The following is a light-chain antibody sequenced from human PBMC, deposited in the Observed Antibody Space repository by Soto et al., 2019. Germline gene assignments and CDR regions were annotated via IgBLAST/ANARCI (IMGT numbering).Light chain of an antibody. CDR2: DVS. CDR1: HSVSSY. V-gene: IGKV3-11*01. Sequence: EIVLTQSPATLSLSPGDRATLSCRASHSVSSYLAWYQQRPGQAPRLLIYDVSNRATGIPDRFSGSGSRTDFNITISSLEPEDFAVYSCQQLNSRYTFGPGTKLEIK. J-gene: IGKJ2*01. CDR3: QQLNSRYT.